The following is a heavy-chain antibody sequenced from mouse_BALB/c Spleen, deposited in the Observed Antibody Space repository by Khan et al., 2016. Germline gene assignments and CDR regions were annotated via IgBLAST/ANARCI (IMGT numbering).Heavy chain of an antibody. J-gene: IGHJ2*01. CDR3: ARDLDY. CDR2: INPTTGYT. V-gene: IGHV1-7*01. CDR1: GYTFTTYW. Sequence: VQLQESGAELAKPGASVKMSCKASGYTFTTYWMHWVKQRPGQGLEWIGYINPTTGYTEYNQKFKDKATLTADKSSSTAYMQLSGLTSEDSAVYYCARDLDYWGQGTTLTVSS.